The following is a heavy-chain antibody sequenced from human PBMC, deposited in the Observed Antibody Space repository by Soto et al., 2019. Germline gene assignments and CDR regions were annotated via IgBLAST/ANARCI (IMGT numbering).Heavy chain of an antibody. D-gene: IGHD3-22*01. V-gene: IGHV3-30-3*01. J-gene: IGHJ4*02. CDR3: AKDWRAYYYDSSPFDY. CDR1: GFTFSSYA. Sequence: GGSLSLSCAASGFTFSSYAMHWVRHAPGKGLEWVAVISYDGSNKYYADSVKGRFTISRDNSKNTPYLQMNSLRAEDTAVYYCAKDWRAYYYDSSPFDYWGQGTLVTVSS. CDR2: ISYDGSNK.